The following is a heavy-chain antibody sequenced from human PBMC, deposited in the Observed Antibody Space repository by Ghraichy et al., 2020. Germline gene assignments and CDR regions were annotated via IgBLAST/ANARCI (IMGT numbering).Heavy chain of an antibody. CDR1: GGSTTRDY. CDR3: ARHIRDDSGFRGFGP. Sequence: SQTLSLTCTVSGGSTTRDYWNWIRQPPGKGLEWIAYIFDNGRTNYSPSLKGRVTISLDTSKNQFSLKLTSVTAADTAVYYCARHIRDDSGFRGFGPWGHGTLVTVSS. D-gene: IGHD6-19*01. CDR2: IFDNGRT. V-gene: IGHV4-59*08. J-gene: IGHJ5*02.